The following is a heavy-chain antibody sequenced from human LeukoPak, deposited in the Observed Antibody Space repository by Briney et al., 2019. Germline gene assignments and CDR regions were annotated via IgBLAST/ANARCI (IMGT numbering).Heavy chain of an antibody. CDR2: IYHSGST. V-gene: IGHV4-38-2*02. Sequence: SETLSLTCTVSGYSISSGYYWGWIRQPPGKGLEWIGSIYHSGSTYYNPSLKSRVTISVDTSKNQFSLKLSSVTAADTAVYYCARDLRDPFDYWGQGTLVTVSS. CDR1: GYSISSGYY. CDR3: ARDLRDPFDY. J-gene: IGHJ4*02.